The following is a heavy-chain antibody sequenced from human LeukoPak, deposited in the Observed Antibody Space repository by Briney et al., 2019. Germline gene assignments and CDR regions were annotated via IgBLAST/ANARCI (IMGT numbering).Heavy chain of an antibody. J-gene: IGHJ4*02. V-gene: IGHV1-24*01. CDR2: FDPEDGET. CDR3: ATGWPLGINENYRYFDY. D-gene: IGHD4-11*01. CDR1: GYTLTELS. Sequence: ASVKVSCKVSGYTLTELSMHWVRQAPGKGLEWMGGFDPEDGETIYAQKFQGRVTMTEDTSTDAAYMELSSLRSEDTAVYYCATGWPLGINENYRYFDYWGQGTLVTVSS.